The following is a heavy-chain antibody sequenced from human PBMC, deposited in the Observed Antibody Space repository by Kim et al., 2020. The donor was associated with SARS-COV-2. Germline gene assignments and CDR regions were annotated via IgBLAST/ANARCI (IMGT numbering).Heavy chain of an antibody. CDR1: GFTFSSYG. J-gene: IGHJ4*02. CDR3: AKPLIDFWSGYPTG. V-gene: IGHV3-30*18. CDR2: ISYDGSNK. Sequence: GGSLRLSCAASGFTFSSYGMHWVRQAPGKGLEWVAVISYDGSNKYYADSVKGRFTISRDNSKNTLYLQMNSLRAEDTAVYYCAKPLIDFWSGYPTGWGQGTLVTVSS. D-gene: IGHD3-3*01.